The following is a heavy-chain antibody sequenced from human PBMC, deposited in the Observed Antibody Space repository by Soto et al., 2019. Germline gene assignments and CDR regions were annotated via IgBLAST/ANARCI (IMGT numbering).Heavy chain of an antibody. CDR1: GYTFTNYG. J-gene: IGHJ4*02. D-gene: IGHD2-15*01. CDR2: ISGYNGDT. V-gene: IGHV1-18*01. Sequence: ASVKVSCKASGYTFTNYGVSWVRQAPGQGLEWMGWISGYNGDTTYAQKFQGRVTMTTDTSTSTAYMELKSLRSDDTAVYYCARGGDKDFCDYWGQGTLVTVSS. CDR3: ARGGDKDFCDY.